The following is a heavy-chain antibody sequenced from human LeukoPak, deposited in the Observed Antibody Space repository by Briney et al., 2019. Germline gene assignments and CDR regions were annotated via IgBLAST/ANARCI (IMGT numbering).Heavy chain of an antibody. CDR3: ARGSQDDYGDHKLSGP. CDR1: GGTFSSYA. Sequence: ASVKVSCKASGGTFSSYAISWVRQAPGQGLEWMGRIIPIFGTANYAQKFQGRVTITTDESTSTAYMELSSLRSEDTAVYYCARGSQDDYGDHKLSGPWGQGTLVTVSS. D-gene: IGHD4-17*01. J-gene: IGHJ5*02. V-gene: IGHV1-69*05. CDR2: IIPIFGTA.